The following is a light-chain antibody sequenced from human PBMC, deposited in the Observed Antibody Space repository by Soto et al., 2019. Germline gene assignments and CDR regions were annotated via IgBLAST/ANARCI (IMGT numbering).Light chain of an antibody. CDR3: QQYNNSPLT. V-gene: IGKV3-15*01. J-gene: IGKJ4*01. Sequence: EIVMTQSPATLSVSPGERATLSCRASQSVSSNLAWYQQKPGQAPRLLIYGASTRATGIPARFSVSGSGTEFNLTISRLQSEDFAVYYCQQYNNSPLTVGGGNKLEIK. CDR2: GAS. CDR1: QSVSSN.